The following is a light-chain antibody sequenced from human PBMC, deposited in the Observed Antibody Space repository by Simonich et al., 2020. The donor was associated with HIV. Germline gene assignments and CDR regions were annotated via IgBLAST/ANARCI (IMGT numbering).Light chain of an antibody. CDR2: GAS. J-gene: IGKJ4*01. CDR1: QSVSSN. V-gene: IGKV3-15*01. CDR3: QQYNNWPLT. Sequence: EIVMTQSPATLSVSPGERATLSCRASQSVSSNLVWYQQKPGQAPMLLIYGASTRATGIPARFSGSGSGTEFTLTISSMQSEDFAVYYCQQYNNWPLTFGGGTKVEIK.